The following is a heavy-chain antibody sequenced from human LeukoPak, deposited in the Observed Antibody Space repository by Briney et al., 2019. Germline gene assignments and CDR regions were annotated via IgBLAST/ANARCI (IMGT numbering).Heavy chain of an antibody. CDR3: AREHYDFWSGYYRNWFDH. CDR2: IYYSGST. Sequence: SETLSLTCTVSGGSISSGDYYWSWIRQPPGKGLEWIGYIYYSGSTYYNPSLKSRVTISVDTSKNQFSLKLSSVTAADTAVYYCAREHYDFWSGYYRNWFDHWGQGTLVTVSS. J-gene: IGHJ5*02. V-gene: IGHV4-30-4*08. CDR1: GGSISSGDYY. D-gene: IGHD3-3*01.